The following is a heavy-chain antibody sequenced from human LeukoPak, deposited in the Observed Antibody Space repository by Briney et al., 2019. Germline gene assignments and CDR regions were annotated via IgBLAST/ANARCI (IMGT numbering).Heavy chain of an antibody. D-gene: IGHD3-10*01. Sequence: GSSVKVSCKASGGTFSSYTISWVRQAPGQGLEWMGRIIPILGIANYAQKFQGRVTITADKSTSTAYMELSSLRSEDTAVYYCARLAYGSGSYYGMDVWGQGTTVTVSS. J-gene: IGHJ6*02. CDR2: IIPILGIA. CDR3: ARLAYGSGSYYGMDV. V-gene: IGHV1-69*02. CDR1: GGTFSSYT.